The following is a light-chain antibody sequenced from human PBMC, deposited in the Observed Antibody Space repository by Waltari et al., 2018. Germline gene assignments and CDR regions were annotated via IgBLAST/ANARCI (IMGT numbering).Light chain of an antibody. CDR1: RVIANF. V-gene: IGKV1-NL1*01. Sequence: DIQMTQSPSSLSASVGDRVTITCRESRVIANFLAWYQQEPGKAPKVLIYAASYLESGVPPRFSGSGSGTVYTLTISSLQPEDFATYYCQHYYNVPPYSFGQGTKLEIK. CDR2: AAS. CDR3: QHYYNVPPYS. J-gene: IGKJ2*01.